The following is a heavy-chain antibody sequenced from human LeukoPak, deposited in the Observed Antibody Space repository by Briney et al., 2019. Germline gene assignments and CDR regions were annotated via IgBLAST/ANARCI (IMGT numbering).Heavy chain of an antibody. D-gene: IGHD3-3*01. CDR3: ARVLLRSGYYKT. CDR2: MNPNSGNT. Sequence: ASVKVSCKAFGYTFTSYDINWVRQATGDRREWMGWMNPNSGNTGYAQKFQGRVTMTRNTSISTAYMELSSLRSEDTAVYYCARVLLRSGYYKTWGQGTLVTVSS. CDR1: GYTFTSYD. J-gene: IGHJ5*02. V-gene: IGHV1-8*01.